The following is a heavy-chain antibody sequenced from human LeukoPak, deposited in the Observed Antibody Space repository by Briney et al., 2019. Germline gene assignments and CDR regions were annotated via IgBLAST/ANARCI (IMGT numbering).Heavy chain of an antibody. Sequence: GGSLRLSCAASGFTFDDYAMHWFSQAPGKGLEWVSLISGDGGSTYYADSVKGRFTISRDNSKNSLYLQMNSLTTEDTALYYCAKSPYYYGSGSSFDPWGQGTLVTVSS. CDR3: AKSPYYYGSGSSFDP. CDR2: ISGDGGST. V-gene: IGHV3-43*02. J-gene: IGHJ5*02. CDR1: GFTFDDYA. D-gene: IGHD3-10*01.